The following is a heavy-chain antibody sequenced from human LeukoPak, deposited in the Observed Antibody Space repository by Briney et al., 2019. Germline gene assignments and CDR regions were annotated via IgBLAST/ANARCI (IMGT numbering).Heavy chain of an antibody. V-gene: IGHV3-23*01. CDR3: AKVPYCSGGSCYSYYFDY. J-gene: IGHJ4*02. CDR2: ISGSGGST. CDR1: GFTFSSYA. D-gene: IGHD2-15*01. Sequence: PGGSLRLSCAASGFTFSSYAMSWVRQAPGKGLEWVSAISGSGGSTYYADSVNGRFTISRDNSKNTLYLQMNSLRAEDTAVYYCAKVPYCSGGSCYSYYFDYWGQGTLVTVSS.